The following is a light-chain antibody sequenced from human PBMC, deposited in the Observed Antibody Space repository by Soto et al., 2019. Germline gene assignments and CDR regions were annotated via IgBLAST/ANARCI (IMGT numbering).Light chain of an antibody. CDR3: VLYMGSAIYV. CDR1: SGSVSTSYY. J-gene: IGLJ1*01. CDR2: STN. V-gene: IGLV8-61*01. Sequence: QAVVTQEPSFSVSPGGTVTLTCGLSSGSVSTSYYPSWYQQTPGQAPRTLIHSTNTRSSGVPDRFSGSILGNKAALTITGAQADDESDYYCVLYMGSAIYVFGTGTKLTVL.